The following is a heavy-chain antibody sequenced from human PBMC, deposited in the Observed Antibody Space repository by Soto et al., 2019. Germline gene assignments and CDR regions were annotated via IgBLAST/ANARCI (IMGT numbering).Heavy chain of an antibody. D-gene: IGHD1-7*01. V-gene: IGHV5-51*01. CDR2: IYPGDSDT. J-gene: IGHJ6*03. CDR1: GCNFTSYW. Sequence: GESLKIPCKGSGCNFTSYWIGWVRQMPGKGLEWMGIIYPGDSDTRYSPSFQGQVTISADKSISTAYLQWSSLKASDTAMYYCARHRYAEAGTTYYYYYMDVWGKGTTVTVSS. CDR3: ARHRYAEAGTTYYYYYMDV.